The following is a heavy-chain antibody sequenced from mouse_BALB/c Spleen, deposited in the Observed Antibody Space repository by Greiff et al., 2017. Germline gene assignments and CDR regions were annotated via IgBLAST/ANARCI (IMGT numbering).Heavy chain of an antibody. V-gene: IGHV5-6-3*01. CDR1: GFTFSSYG. CDR2: INSNGGST. J-gene: IGHJ3*01. CDR3: ARAPYGKYAWFAY. Sequence: VQLKESGGGLVQPGGSLKLSCAASGFTFSSYGMSWVRQTPDKRLELVATINSNGGSTYYPDSVKGRFTISRDNAKNTLYLQMSSLKSEDTAMYYCARAPYGKYAWFAYWGQGTLVTVSA. D-gene: IGHD2-1*01.